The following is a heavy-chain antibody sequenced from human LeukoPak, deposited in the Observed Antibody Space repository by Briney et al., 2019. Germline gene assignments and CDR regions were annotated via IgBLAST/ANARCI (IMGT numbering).Heavy chain of an antibody. CDR3: AKLSLFAYDILTGYYPRGYFDY. CDR1: GFTFSSYS. V-gene: IGHV3-48*01. J-gene: IGHJ4*02. Sequence: GGSLRLSCAASGFTFSSYSMNWVRQAPGKGLEWVSYISSSSSTIYYADSVKGRFTISRDNAKSSLYLQMSSLRAEDTAVYYCAKLSLFAYDILTGYYPRGYFDYWGQGTLVTVSS. D-gene: IGHD3-9*01. CDR2: ISSSSSTI.